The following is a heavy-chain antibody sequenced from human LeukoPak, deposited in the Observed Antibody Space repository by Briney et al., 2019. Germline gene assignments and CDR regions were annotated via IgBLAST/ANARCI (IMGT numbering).Heavy chain of an antibody. Sequence: SQTLSLTCTVSGGSITSGNYYWSWFRQPAGKGLEYIGRIYTSGGTSGSTYYNPSLKSRVTISVYTSKNQFSLKLSSVTAADTAVYYCAWGDSSGYPFDPWGQGTLVTVSS. CDR2: IYTSGGTSGST. CDR3: AWGDSSGYPFDP. CDR1: GGSITSGNYY. D-gene: IGHD3-22*01. V-gene: IGHV4-61*02. J-gene: IGHJ5*02.